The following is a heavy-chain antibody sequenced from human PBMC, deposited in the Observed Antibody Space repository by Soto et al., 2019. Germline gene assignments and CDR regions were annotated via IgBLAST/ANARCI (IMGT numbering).Heavy chain of an antibody. D-gene: IGHD1-7*01. J-gene: IGHJ6*02. CDR3: ASGVGITGTPASDYYYGMDV. V-gene: IGHV1-69*13. Sequence: ASVKVSCKASGGTFSSYAISWVRQAPGQGLEWMGGIIPIFGTANYAQKFQGRVTITADESTSTAYMELSSLRSEDTAVYYCASGVGITGTPASDYYYGMDVWGQGTTVTVSS. CDR2: IIPIFGTA. CDR1: GGTFSSYA.